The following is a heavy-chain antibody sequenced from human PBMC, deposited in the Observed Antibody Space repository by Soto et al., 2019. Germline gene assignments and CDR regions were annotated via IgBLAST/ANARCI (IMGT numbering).Heavy chain of an antibody. Sequence: QVQLVESGGGLVKPAGSLRLSCTASGFTFSDYYMGWIRQAPGEGLEYMSYISISGTSVYYADSVKGRFTISRDNTRNSLYLQMISLSAEDTAMYDCARVLYGSGTNWFDPWGQGALVTVSS. CDR1: GFTFSDYY. J-gene: IGHJ5*02. CDR3: ARVLYGSGTNWFDP. D-gene: IGHD3-10*01. V-gene: IGHV3-11*01. CDR2: ISISGTSV.